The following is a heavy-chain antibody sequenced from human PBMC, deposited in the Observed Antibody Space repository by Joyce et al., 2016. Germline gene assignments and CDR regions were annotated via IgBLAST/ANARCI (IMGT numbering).Heavy chain of an antibody. CDR1: GFTFSTYE. V-gene: IGHV3-13*05. Sequence: EVQLVEAGGALVQTGGSLRLSCAASGFTFSTYEIHWVRQTTVKVLELVSSIGTAGDPYYACSVKGRFTISRENAKSSLFLQMNSLRAEDTAVYYCARERGGGMSAFDIWGQGTMVTVSS. CDR3: ARERGGGMSAFDI. D-gene: IGHD3-16*01. J-gene: IGHJ3*02. CDR2: IGTAGDP.